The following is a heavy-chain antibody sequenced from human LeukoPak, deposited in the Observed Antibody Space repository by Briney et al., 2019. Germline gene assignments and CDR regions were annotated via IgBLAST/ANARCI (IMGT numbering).Heavy chain of an antibody. J-gene: IGHJ4*02. V-gene: IGHV3-30*18. CDR1: GFTFSSYG. CDR3: ANTAVGSGWYYFDY. Sequence: GGSLRLSCAASGFTFSSYGMHWVRQAPGKGLEWVAVISYDGSNKYYADSVKGRFTISRDNSKNTLYLQMNSLRAEDTAVYYCANTAVGSGWYYFDYWAREPWSPPPQ. CDR2: ISYDGSNK. D-gene: IGHD6-19*01.